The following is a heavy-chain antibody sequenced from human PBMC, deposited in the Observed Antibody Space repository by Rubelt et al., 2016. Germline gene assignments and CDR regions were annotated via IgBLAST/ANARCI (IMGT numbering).Heavy chain of an antibody. D-gene: IGHD6-13*01. J-gene: IGHJ6*02. Sequence: LVKSGGGVVQPGRSLRLSCAASGFTFSSYAMHWVRQAPGKGLEWVAVISYDGSNKYYADSVKGRFTISRDNSKNTLYLQMNSLRAEDTAVYYCARAFGYSSSTTYYYGMDVWGQGTTVTVSS. CDR2: ISYDGSNK. CDR3: ARAFGYSSSTTYYYGMDV. CDR1: GFTFSSYA. V-gene: IGHV3-30*04.